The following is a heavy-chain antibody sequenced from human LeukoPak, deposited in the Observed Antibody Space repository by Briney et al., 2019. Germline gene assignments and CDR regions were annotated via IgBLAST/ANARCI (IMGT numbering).Heavy chain of an antibody. J-gene: IGHJ4*02. V-gene: IGHV4-59*08. CDR1: GGSISSYF. CDR2: IYYTGST. CDR3: ARGGSSSRRALDY. D-gene: IGHD6-6*01. Sequence: PSETLSLTCTVSGGSISSYFWSWIRQPPGKGLEWIGYIYYTGSTSYNPSLKSRVTISVDTSKNQLSLKVGSVTAADTAVYYCARGGSSSRRALDYWGQGTLVTVSS.